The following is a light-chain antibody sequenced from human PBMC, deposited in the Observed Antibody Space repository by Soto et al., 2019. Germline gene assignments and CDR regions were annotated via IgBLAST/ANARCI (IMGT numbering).Light chain of an antibody. J-gene: IGKJ4*01. CDR3: QQLNTYPLT. V-gene: IGKV1-9*01. CDR1: QGISSY. Sequence: DLQLTQSPSFLSASVGDRVTITCRASQGISSYLAWYQQKPGEAPKLLIYAASTLQSGVPSRFSGSGSGTDFTLTISSLQPEDFATYYCQQLNTYPLTFGGGTKVEIK. CDR2: AAS.